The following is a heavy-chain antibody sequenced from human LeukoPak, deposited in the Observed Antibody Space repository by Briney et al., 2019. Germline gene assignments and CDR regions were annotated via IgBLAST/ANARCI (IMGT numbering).Heavy chain of an antibody. CDR2: IHPNSGDT. CDR3: ARDYSDSYTH. D-gene: IGHD2-2*02. CDR1: GYSFTDYY. J-gene: IGHJ4*02. Sequence: ASVKVSCKASGYSFTDYYIHRVRQAPGQGLEWVGLIHPNSGDTFYAQKFRGRVTMTRDTSINTAYMELDRLASDDTAVYYCARDYSDSYTHWAQGTLVTVSS. V-gene: IGHV1-2*06.